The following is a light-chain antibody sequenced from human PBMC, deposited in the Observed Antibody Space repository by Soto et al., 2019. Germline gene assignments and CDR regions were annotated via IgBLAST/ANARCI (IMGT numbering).Light chain of an antibody. V-gene: IGKV1-39*01. CDR3: QQSYSTPGTT. CDR2: AAP. J-gene: IGKJ4*01. Sequence: DIQMTQSPSSLSASVGDRVTITCRASQSISSYLNWYQQKPGKAPKLLIYAAPSLQSGVPSRFSGSGSGTDFTLTISSLQPEDFATYYCQQSYSTPGTTFGGGTKVEIK. CDR1: QSISSY.